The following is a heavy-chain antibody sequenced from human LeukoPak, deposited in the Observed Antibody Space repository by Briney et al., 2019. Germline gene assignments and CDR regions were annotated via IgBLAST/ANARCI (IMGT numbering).Heavy chain of an antibody. V-gene: IGHV3-23*01. Sequence: GGSLRLSCAASGFTFSSYAMSWVRQAPGKGLEWVSAISGSGGSTYYAASVKGRFTISRDNSKNTLYLQMNSLRAEDTAVYYCAKDRAYYYGSGSRKTTFDYWGQGTLVTVSS. CDR2: ISGSGGST. CDR1: GFTFSSYA. CDR3: AKDRAYYYGSGSRKTTFDY. D-gene: IGHD3-10*01. J-gene: IGHJ4*02.